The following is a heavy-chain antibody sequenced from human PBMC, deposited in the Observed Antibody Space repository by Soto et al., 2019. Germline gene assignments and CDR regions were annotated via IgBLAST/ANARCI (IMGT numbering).Heavy chain of an antibody. J-gene: IGHJ4*02. D-gene: IGHD1-20*01. Sequence: QITLEESGPPRVKPTQPLTLTCTFSGFSLSTSGVGVGWVRQPPGKALERLALIYWDDDKRYSPSLRSRLTITKDTSRNQVVLTMTNMHPVDTASYYCAHSGGLQGNWNGGYFFFWGQGALVTVSS. V-gene: IGHV2-5*02. CDR1: GFSLSTSGVG. CDR2: IYWDDDK. CDR3: AHSGGLQGNWNGGYFFF.